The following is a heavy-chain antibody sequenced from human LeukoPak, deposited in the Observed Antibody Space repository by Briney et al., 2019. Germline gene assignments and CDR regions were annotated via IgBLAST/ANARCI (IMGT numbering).Heavy chain of an antibody. Sequence: GSLRLSCAASGFTFSSYAMSWIRQPPGKGLEWIGEINHSGSTNYNPSLKSRVTISVDTSKNQFSLKLSSVTAADTAVYYCARGVAARRAGMDVWGQGTTVTVSS. CDR2: INHSGST. CDR3: ARGVAARRAGMDV. J-gene: IGHJ6*02. CDR1: GFTFSSYA. V-gene: IGHV4-34*01. D-gene: IGHD6-6*01.